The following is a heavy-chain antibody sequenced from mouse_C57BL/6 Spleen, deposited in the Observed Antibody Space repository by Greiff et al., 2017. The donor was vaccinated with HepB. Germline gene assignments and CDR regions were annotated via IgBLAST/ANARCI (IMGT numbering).Heavy chain of an antibody. Sequence: EVKLVESGGGLVKPGGSLKLSCAASGFTFSSYTMSWVRQTPEKRLEWVATISGGGGNTYYPDSVKGRFTISRDNAKNTLYLQMSSLRSEDTALYYCARQYYGSRYWYFDVWGTGTTVTVSS. J-gene: IGHJ1*03. CDR2: ISGGGGNT. CDR1: GFTFSSYT. CDR3: ARQYYGSRYWYFDV. V-gene: IGHV5-9*01. D-gene: IGHD1-1*01.